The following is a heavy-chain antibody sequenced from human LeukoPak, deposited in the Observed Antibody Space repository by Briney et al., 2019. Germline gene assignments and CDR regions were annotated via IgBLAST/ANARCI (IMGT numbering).Heavy chain of an antibody. J-gene: IGHJ6*02. V-gene: IGHV3-73*01. CDR3: TLFRETGTTPRDFYQFTMDV. CDR2: IRSKVNNYAT. Sequence: GGSLKLSCAASGVTFSGSAIHWVRQASGKGLEWIGRIRSKVNNYATTYGASVKGRLTISRDDSKNTAYLQMNSLKLEDTAVYYCTLFRETGTTPRDFYQFTMDVWGQGTTVTVSS. CDR1: GVTFSGSA. D-gene: IGHD7-27*01.